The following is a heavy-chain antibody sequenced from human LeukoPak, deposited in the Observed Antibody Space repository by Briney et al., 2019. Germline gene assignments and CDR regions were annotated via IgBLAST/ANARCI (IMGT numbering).Heavy chain of an antibody. CDR2: IKQDGSEK. D-gene: IGHD5-18*01. J-gene: IGHJ5*02. Sequence: GGSLRLSCAASGFTFSSYSMNWVRQAPGKGLEWVANIKQDGSEKYYVDSVKGRFTISRDNAKNSLYLQMNSLRAEDTAVYYCARRGYTYGWGWFDPWGQGTLVTVSS. CDR1: GFTFSSYS. V-gene: IGHV3-7*01. CDR3: ARRGYTYGWGWFDP.